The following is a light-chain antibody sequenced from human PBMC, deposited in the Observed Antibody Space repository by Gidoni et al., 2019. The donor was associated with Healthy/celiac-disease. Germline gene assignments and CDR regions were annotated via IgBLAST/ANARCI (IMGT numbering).Light chain of an antibody. CDR3: QQYGSSPLT. Sequence: EIVLTQSPGTLSLSPGERATLSCRASQSVSSSYLAWYQLKPGQAPRLLIYGASSRATGIPDRFSGSGSGTDFTLTISRLEPEDFAVYSCQQYGSSPLTFGGGTKVEIK. CDR1: QSVSSSY. V-gene: IGKV3-20*01. CDR2: GAS. J-gene: IGKJ4*01.